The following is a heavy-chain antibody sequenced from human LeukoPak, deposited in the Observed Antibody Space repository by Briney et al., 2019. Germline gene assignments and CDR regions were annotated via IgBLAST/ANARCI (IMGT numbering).Heavy chain of an antibody. CDR3: ARVSGSSSAGDY. D-gene: IGHD6-6*01. CDR2: IYYSGST. V-gene: IGHV4-59*08. CDR1: GGSISSYY. J-gene: IGHJ4*02. Sequence: SETLSLTCTVSGGSISSYYWSWIRQPPGKGLEWIGYIYYSGSTNYNPSLKSRVTISVDTSKNQFSLKLRSVTAADTAVYYCARVSGSSSAGDYWGQGTLVTVSS.